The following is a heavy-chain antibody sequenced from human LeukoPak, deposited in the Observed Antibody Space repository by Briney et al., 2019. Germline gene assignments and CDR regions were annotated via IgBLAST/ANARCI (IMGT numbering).Heavy chain of an antibody. J-gene: IGHJ4*02. V-gene: IGHV3-53*01. Sequence: GGSLRLSCAASGFTVSSSYMSWVRQAPEKGLKCVPVIYSGGTTYYADSVKGRFTISRDNSMNALYLQMNSLRAEDTALYYCARGHIGTYHYFDYWGQGTLVTVSS. D-gene: IGHD1-26*01. CDR1: GFTVSSSY. CDR2: IYSGGTT. CDR3: ARGHIGTYHYFDY.